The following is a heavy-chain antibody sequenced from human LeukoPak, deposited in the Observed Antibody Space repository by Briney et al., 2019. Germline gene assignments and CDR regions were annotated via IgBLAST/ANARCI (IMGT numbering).Heavy chain of an antibody. CDR1: GFTFSSYA. J-gene: IGHJ4*02. V-gene: IGHV3-23*01. Sequence: GGSLRLSCAASGFTFSSYAMSWVRQAPGKGLEWVSAISGSGGSTYYADSVRGRFTISRDNSKNTLYLQMNSLRAEDTAVYYCAKDDSLVEQQHDYWGQGTLVTVSS. CDR3: AKDDSLVEQQHDY. CDR2: ISGSGGST. D-gene: IGHD6-13*01.